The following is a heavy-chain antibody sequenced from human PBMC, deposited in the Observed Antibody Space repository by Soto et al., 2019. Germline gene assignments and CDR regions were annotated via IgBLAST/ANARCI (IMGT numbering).Heavy chain of an antibody. J-gene: IGHJ6*03. D-gene: IGHD2-2*01. Sequence: GGSLRLSCAASGFTFSSYSMNWVRQAPGKGLEWVSYISSSSSTIYYADSVKGRFTISRDNAKNSLYLQMNSLRAEDTAVYYCARGGETDIVVVPAAYYYYYYMDVWGKGTTVTVSS. V-gene: IGHV3-48*01. CDR1: GFTFSSYS. CDR3: ARGGETDIVVVPAAYYYYYYMDV. CDR2: ISSSSSTI.